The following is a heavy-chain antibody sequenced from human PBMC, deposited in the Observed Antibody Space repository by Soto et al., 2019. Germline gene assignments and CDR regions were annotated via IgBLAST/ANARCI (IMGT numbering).Heavy chain of an antibody. CDR2: ISGSGGST. D-gene: IGHD3-3*01. Sequence: EVQLLESGGGLVQPGGSLRLSCAASGFTFSSYAMSWVRQAPGKGLEWVSAISGSGGSTYYADSVKGRFTISRDNSKNTLYLQMNSLRAEDTAVYYCAKGVGITIFGVVIPEAFDIWGQGTMVTVSS. J-gene: IGHJ3*02. CDR3: AKGVGITIFGVVIPEAFDI. V-gene: IGHV3-23*01. CDR1: GFTFSSYA.